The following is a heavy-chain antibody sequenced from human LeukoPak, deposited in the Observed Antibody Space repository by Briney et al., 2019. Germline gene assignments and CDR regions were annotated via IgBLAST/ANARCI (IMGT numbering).Heavy chain of an antibody. Sequence: SETLSLTCIVSGGSISSYYRSWIRQPAGEGLEWIGRIYTDGSTNYNPSLKSRVTMSVDTSKNQFSLKLSSVTAADTAVYYCARDRPGVSFGDYWGQGTLVTVSS. J-gene: IGHJ4*02. CDR3: ARDRPGVSFGDY. D-gene: IGHD3-10*01. V-gene: IGHV4-4*07. CDR2: IYTDGST. CDR1: GGSISSYY.